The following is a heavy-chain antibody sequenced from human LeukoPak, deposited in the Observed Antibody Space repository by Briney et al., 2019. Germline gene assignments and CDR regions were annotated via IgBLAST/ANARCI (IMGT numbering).Heavy chain of an antibody. J-gene: IGHJ4*02. V-gene: IGHV3-48*04. Sequence: GGSLRLSCAASGFIFSIYSLNWVRQAPGKGLEWVSYISHTGSTMSYADSVKGRFTISRDNAKNSLYLQMNSLRAEDTAVYYCAARIQTLDYWGQGTLVTVSS. D-gene: IGHD5-18*01. CDR2: ISHTGSTM. CDR3: AARIQTLDY. CDR1: GFIFSIYS.